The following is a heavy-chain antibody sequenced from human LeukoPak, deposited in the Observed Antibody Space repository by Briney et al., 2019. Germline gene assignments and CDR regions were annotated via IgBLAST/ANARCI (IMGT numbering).Heavy chain of an antibody. CDR2: ISAYNGNT. CDR3: ASPHGIAAAGLTNFDAFDI. V-gene: IGHV1-18*01. D-gene: IGHD6-13*01. J-gene: IGHJ3*02. Sequence: ASVKVSCKASGYTFTNFGISWVRQAPGQGLEWMGWISAYNGNTNYAQKLQGRVTMTTDTSTSTAYMELRSLRSDDTAVYYCASPHGIAAAGLTNFDAFDIWGQGTMVTVSS. CDR1: GYTFTNFG.